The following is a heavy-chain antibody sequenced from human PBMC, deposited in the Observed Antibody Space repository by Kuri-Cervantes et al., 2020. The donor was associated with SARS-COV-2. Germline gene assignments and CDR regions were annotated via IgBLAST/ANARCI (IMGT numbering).Heavy chain of an antibody. V-gene: IGHV3-30*03. J-gene: IGHJ4*02. CDR2: ISYDGSNK. Sequence: LSLTCAASGFTYSSYGMHWVRQAPGKGLEWVAVISYDGSNKYYADSVKGRFTISRDNSKNTLYLQMNSLRAEDTAVYYCARDGPVLRFLEWLPGYYFDYWGQGTLVTVSS. D-gene: IGHD3-3*01. CDR1: GFTYSSYG. CDR3: ARDGPVLRFLEWLPGYYFDY.